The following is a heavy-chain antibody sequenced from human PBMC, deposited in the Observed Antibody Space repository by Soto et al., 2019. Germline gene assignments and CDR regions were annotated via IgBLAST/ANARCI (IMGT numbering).Heavy chain of an antibody. D-gene: IGHD2-21*02. CDR3: ARDLWCYCGTDCYPLDV. CDR2: MYNTGST. CDR1: GGSISGYY. V-gene: IGHV4-59*01. Sequence: QVQLQESGPGLVKPSETLSLTCTVSGGSISGYYWSWLRQPPGTGLEWIGYMYNTGSTVYNPSFKSRGNISVDASKNQLSLKLNSVTAADTAEYYCARDLWCYCGTDCYPLDVWGQGTTVTVSS. J-gene: IGHJ6*02.